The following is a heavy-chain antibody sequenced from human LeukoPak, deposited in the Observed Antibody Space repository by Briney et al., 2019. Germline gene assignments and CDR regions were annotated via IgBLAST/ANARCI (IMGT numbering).Heavy chain of an antibody. CDR1: GGSFSGYY. Sequence: SETLSLTCAAYGGSFSGYYWSWIRQPPGKGLEWIGEINHSGSTNYNPSLKSRVTISVDTSKNQFSLKLSSVTAADTAVYYCARGDSTSPGDYWGQGTLVTVSS. V-gene: IGHV4-34*01. J-gene: IGHJ4*02. CDR2: INHSGST. D-gene: IGHD3-22*01. CDR3: ARGDSTSPGDY.